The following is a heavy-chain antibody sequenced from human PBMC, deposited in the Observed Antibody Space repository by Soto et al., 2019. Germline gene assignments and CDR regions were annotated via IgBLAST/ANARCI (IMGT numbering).Heavy chain of an antibody. J-gene: IGHJ6*02. CDR3: ARSDIVVVPAAIVDYYYYGMDV. D-gene: IGHD2-2*02. CDR1: GYSFTSYW. CDR2: IYPGGSDT. Sequence: PGESLKISCKGSGYSFTSYWIGWVRQMPGKGLEWMGIIYPGGSDTRYSPSFQGQVTISADKSISTAYLQWSSLKASDTAMYYCARSDIVVVPAAIVDYYYYGMDVWGQGTTVTVSS. V-gene: IGHV5-51*01.